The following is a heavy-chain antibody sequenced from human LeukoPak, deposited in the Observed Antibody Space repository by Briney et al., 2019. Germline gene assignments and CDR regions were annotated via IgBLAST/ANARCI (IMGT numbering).Heavy chain of an antibody. CDR3: ARGVTYYYDSSGYYYFDY. V-gene: IGHV4-59*08. J-gene: IGHJ4*02. D-gene: IGHD3-22*01. CDR1: GGSISSYY. CDR2: IYYSGST. Sequence: SETLSLTCTVSGGSISSYYWSWIRQPPGKGLEWIGYIYYSGSTNYNPSLKSRVTISVDTSNNQFSLKLSSVTAADTAVYYCARGVTYYYDSSGYYYFDYWGQGTLVTVSS.